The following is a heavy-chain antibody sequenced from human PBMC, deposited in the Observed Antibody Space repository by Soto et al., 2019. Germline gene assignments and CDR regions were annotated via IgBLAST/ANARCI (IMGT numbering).Heavy chain of an antibody. CDR1: GYTFTGYY. Sequence: QVQLVQSGAEVKKPGASVKVSCKASGYTFTGYYMHWVRQAPGQGLEWMGWINPNSGGTNYAQKFQGRVTMTRDTSISTAYMELSRLRSDDTAVYYCARDPPSSSWYPVYYYYGMDVWGQGTTVTVSS. J-gene: IGHJ6*02. V-gene: IGHV1-2*02. CDR3: ARDPPSSSWYPVYYYYGMDV. CDR2: INPNSGGT. D-gene: IGHD6-13*01.